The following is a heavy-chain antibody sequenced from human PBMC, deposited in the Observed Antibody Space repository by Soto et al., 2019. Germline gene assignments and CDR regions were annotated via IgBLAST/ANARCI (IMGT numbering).Heavy chain of an antibody. V-gene: IGHV1-18*01. CDR1: GYTFTNYG. CDR2: ISDFEGHI. Sequence: QVELVQSGAEMKNPGASVKVSCKASGYTFTNYGISWVRQAPGQGLEWMGWISDFEGHINYAQKFRGRVTLTIDTSTSTAYMDLRSLTSDDAAIYYCARDYDRWGEDSFDPWGQGTLVTVSS. D-gene: IGHD3-16*01. J-gene: IGHJ5*02. CDR3: ARDYDRWGEDSFDP.